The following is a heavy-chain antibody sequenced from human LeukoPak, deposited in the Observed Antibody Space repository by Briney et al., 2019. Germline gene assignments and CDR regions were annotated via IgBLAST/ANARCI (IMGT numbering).Heavy chain of an antibody. D-gene: IGHD5-18*01. Sequence: PGGSLRLSRSGSGFTVNNNYMNWVRQAPGKGLEWVSVIYSGGSTNYADSVKGRFTISRDNSRNTLYLQMNSLRAEDTAMYYCIYGYTLDFWGQGTLVTVSS. V-gene: IGHV3-53*01. J-gene: IGHJ4*02. CDR3: IYGYTLDF. CDR1: GFTVNNNY. CDR2: IYSGGST.